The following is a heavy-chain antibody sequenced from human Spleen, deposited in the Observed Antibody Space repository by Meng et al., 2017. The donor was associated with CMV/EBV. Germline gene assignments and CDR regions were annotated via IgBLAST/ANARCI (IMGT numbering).Heavy chain of an antibody. CDR2: FIPILDIT. D-gene: IGHD4-11*01. Sequence: SVKVSCKASGGTFSSYIISWVRQAPGQGLEWMGRFIPILDITNYAQKFQGRVTITADKSTSTAYMELSSLRSEDTAVYYWARDKTTVEKGGYYYYYGMDVWGQGTTVTVSS. V-gene: IGHV1-69*04. CDR3: ARDKTTVEKGGYYYYYGMDV. J-gene: IGHJ6*02. CDR1: GGTFSSYI.